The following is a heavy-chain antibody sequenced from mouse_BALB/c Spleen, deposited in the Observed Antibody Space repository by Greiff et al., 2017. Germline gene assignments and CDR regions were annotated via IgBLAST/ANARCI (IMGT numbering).Heavy chain of an antibody. CDR2: ISSGGST. J-gene: IGHJ4*01. D-gene: IGHD3-3*01. CDR1: GFTFSSYA. V-gene: IGHV5-6-5*01. Sequence: EVQRVESGGGLVKPGGSLKLSCAASGFTFSSYAMSWVRQTPEKRLEWVASISSGGSTYYPDSVKGRFTISRDNARNILYLQMSSLRSEDTAMYYCARDPGQGAMDYWGQGTSVTVSS. CDR3: ARDPGQGAMDY.